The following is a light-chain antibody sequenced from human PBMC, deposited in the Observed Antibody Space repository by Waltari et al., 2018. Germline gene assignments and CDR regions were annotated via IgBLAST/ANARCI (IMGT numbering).Light chain of an antibody. CDR2: DVT. Sequence: QSALTQPASVSGSPGQSITISCTGTSSDIGAYNYVSWYQQHPGKAPKLLIYDVTYRPSGVSIRFSGSKSGNTASLTISGLQAEDEADYYCNSHTTVSSLVFGTGTKVTVL. CDR1: SSDIGAYNY. J-gene: IGLJ1*01. CDR3: NSHTTVSSLV. V-gene: IGLV2-14*03.